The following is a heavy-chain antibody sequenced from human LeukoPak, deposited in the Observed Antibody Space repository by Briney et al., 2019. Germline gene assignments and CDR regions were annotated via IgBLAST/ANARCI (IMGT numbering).Heavy chain of an antibody. J-gene: IGHJ3*02. Sequence: GASVKVSCKASGYTFAGYYIHWVRQAPGQGLEWMGWVNPNSGGTNYAQKFQGRVTMTRDTSISTAYVEVSRLRSDDTAVYYCARQTRVGATYHDAFDIWGQGTMVTVSS. CDR2: VNPNSGGT. V-gene: IGHV1-2*02. CDR1: GYTFAGYY. D-gene: IGHD1-26*01. CDR3: ARQTRVGATYHDAFDI.